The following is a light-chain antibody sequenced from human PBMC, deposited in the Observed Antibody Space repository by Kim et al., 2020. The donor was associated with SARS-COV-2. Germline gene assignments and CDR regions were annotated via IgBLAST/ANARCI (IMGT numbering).Light chain of an antibody. Sequence: GQSVTISCTGASSDVGAYKYVSWYQHHADRAPRLMIYDDTERPSGVPDRFSGSKSGSTASLTISGLRTEDEADYFCCSYAGSHTYVFGTGTRSPS. J-gene: IGLJ1*01. CDR1: SSDVGAYKY. CDR3: CSYAGSHTYV. CDR2: DDT. V-gene: IGLV2-11*01.